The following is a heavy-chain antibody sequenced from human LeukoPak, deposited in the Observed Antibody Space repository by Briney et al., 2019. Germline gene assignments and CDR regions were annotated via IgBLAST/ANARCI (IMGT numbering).Heavy chain of an antibody. D-gene: IGHD6-13*01. V-gene: IGHV4-39*01. J-gene: IGHJ4*02. CDR1: VCSISSSVYY. CDR2: IHYSGST. CDR3: ARGGQQPYYFNY. Sequence: SETLSLTSTVSVCSISSSVYYWGWIRQPPWKGLEWIGSIHYSGSTYYNPSLKSRVTISVDTSEIQFSLKLSSVTAADTAVYYCARGGQQPYYFNYWGQGTLVTVSS.